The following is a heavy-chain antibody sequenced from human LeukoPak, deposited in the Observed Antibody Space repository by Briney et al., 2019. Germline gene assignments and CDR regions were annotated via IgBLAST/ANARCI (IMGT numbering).Heavy chain of an antibody. CDR2: INAGNGNT. Sequence: ASVKVSCKASGYTLTGYYMHWVRQAPGQRLEWMGWINAGNGNTKYSQKFQGRVTITRDTSTSTAYMELSSLRSEDTAVYYCATYYDIFGFDYWGQGTLVTVSS. J-gene: IGHJ4*02. V-gene: IGHV1-3*01. D-gene: IGHD3-9*01. CDR3: ATYYDIFGFDY. CDR1: GYTLTGYY.